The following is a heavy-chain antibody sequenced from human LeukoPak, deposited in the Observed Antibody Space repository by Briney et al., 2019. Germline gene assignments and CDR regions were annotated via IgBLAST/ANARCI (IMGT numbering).Heavy chain of an antibody. CDR2: LRDTEST. CDR1: GASISTHY. D-gene: IGHD3-3*01. J-gene: IGHJ4*02. CDR3: ATLKRGSVFGYFNF. Sequence: SETLSLTCTVSGASISTHYWSWLRQPPGKELEWIAYLRDTESTKDNPSLKSRVALSADTSKNQFSLRLTSVTAADTAIYYCATLKRGSVFGYFNFRGQGLLVTVSS. V-gene: IGHV4-59*11.